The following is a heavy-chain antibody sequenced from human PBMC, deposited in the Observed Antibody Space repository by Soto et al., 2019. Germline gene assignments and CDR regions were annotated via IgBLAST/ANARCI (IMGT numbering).Heavy chain of an antibody. D-gene: IGHD6-19*01. CDR3: AREGGAGTYMGFDY. V-gene: IGHV4-4*02. J-gene: IGHJ4*02. CDR1: GGSISSNNW. CDR2: IYHSGTT. Sequence: QVQLQESGPGVVKPLGTLALTCTVSGGSISSNNWWMWVRQSPERGLEWIGEIYHSGTTNYNPSFNSRDTMSVDKSNNQFSLMLTSVAADDTAIYYCAREGGAGTYMGFDYWGQGTLVTVSS.